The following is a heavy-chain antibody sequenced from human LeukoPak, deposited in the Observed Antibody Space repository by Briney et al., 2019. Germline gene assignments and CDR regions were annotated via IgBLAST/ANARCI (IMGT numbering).Heavy chain of an antibody. CDR3: ARGRAFDI. V-gene: IGHV4-59*01. CDR2: IYYSGRT. Sequence: KPSETLSLTWPVSGGSISSYYWSGIRQPRGKGGEGIGYIYYSGRTNYKPSLKRGVSISVGTYKKKLCMKTSTVTAADTAMYYSARGRAFDIWGQGTMVTVSS. J-gene: IGHJ3*02. CDR1: GGSISSYY.